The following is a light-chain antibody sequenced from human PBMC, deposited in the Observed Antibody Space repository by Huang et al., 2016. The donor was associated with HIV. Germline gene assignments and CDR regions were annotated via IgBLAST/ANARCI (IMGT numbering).Light chain of an antibody. J-gene: IGKJ1*01. CDR1: QGIYNY. CDR3: LQHNTYPGS. Sequence: DIQMTPSPSAMFAFVGDRVTLTCRASQGIYNYLDLFQQKPGKVPKRLIYAASSLQTGVPSRFSGSGSGTEFTLTISSLQPEDFATYYCLQHNTYPGSFGQGTKVEIK. CDR2: AAS. V-gene: IGKV1-17*03.